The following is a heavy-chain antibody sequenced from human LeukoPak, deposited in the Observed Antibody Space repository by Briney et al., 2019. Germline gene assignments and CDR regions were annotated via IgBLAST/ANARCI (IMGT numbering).Heavy chain of an antibody. D-gene: IGHD3-22*01. CDR3: ARVVDYYDSSGHTYYFDY. Sequence: PSETLSLTCTVSGGSISSGGYYWSWIRQHPGKGLEWIGYIYYSGSTYYNPSLKSRVTISVDTSKNQFSLKLSSVTAVDTAVYYCARVVDYYDSSGHTYYFDYWGQGTLVTVSS. CDR2: IYYSGST. V-gene: IGHV4-31*03. CDR1: GGSISSGGYY. J-gene: IGHJ4*02.